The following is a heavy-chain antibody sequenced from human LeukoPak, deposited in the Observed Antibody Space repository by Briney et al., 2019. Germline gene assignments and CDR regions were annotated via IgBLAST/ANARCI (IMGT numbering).Heavy chain of an antibody. V-gene: IGHV4-59*01. D-gene: IGHD5-24*01. CDR2: IYYSGST. CDR3: ARDAKTRDGYPYYYYYYYMDV. J-gene: IGHJ6*03. Sequence: PSETLSLTCTVSGVSISSYYWSWIRQPPGKGLEWIGYIYYSGSTNYNPSLKSRVTISLDTSKNPFSLKMSSVTAADTAVYYCARDAKTRDGYPYYYYYYYMDVWGKGTTVTVSS. CDR1: GVSISSYY.